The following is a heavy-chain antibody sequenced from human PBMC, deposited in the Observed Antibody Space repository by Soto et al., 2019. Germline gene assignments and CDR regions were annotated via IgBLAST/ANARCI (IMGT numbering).Heavy chain of an antibody. D-gene: IGHD6-6*01. J-gene: IGHJ6*02. Sequence: PSETLSLTCAVSGGSISSGGYSWSWVRQPPGKGLEWIGEIYHSGSTNYNPSLKSRVTISVDKSKNQFSLKLSSVTAADTAVYYCARDGDSSSPEPNGMDVWGQGTTVTVSS. CDR2: IYHSGST. CDR3: ARDGDSSSPEPNGMDV. CDR1: GGSISSGGYS. V-gene: IGHV4-4*02.